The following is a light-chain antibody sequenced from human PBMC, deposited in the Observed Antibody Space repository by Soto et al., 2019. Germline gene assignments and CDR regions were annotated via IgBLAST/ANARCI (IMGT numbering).Light chain of an antibody. Sequence: ETVLTQSPGTLSLSPGERATLSCRASQSLGSDYLAWYQQKPGQAPRLLIYAVSSRATDIPDRFSGSGSGTDFTLTIIRLEQEDFAMYYWQLYCTSRTFGQGTKVEI. J-gene: IGKJ1*01. CDR3: QLYCTSRT. CDR2: AVS. CDR1: QSLGSDY. V-gene: IGKV3-20*01.